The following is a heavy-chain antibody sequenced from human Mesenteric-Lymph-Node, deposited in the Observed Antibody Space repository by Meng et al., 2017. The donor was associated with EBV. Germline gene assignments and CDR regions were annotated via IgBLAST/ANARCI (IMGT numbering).Heavy chain of an antibody. CDR3: TRDHSNSGWFPY. D-gene: IGHD6-19*01. CDR2: IYYSGNT. V-gene: IGHV4-39*07. J-gene: IGHJ4*01. CDR1: GDSISSPSYH. Sequence: SSRAPVKPSDPLPLTGTVSGDSISSPSYHWGWIRQSPGKGLEWIGSIYYSGNTYYNPSLKSRVTISVDTSKNQFSLKLSSVTAADTAVYYCTRDHSNSGWFPYWGQGTLVTVSS.